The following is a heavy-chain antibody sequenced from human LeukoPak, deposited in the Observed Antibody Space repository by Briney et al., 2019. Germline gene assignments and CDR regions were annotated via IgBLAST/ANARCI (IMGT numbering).Heavy chain of an antibody. CDR2: ISGSGGST. J-gene: IGHJ4*02. D-gene: IGHD6-19*01. CDR1: GFTFSGAW. Sequence: GGSLRLSCTASGFTFSGAWMTWVRQAPGKGLEWVSAISGSGGSTYYADSVKGRFTISRDNSKNTLYLQMNSLRAEDTAFYYCAKDRGVWLEYFDYWGQGILVTVSS. CDR3: AKDRGVWLEYFDY. V-gene: IGHV3-23*01.